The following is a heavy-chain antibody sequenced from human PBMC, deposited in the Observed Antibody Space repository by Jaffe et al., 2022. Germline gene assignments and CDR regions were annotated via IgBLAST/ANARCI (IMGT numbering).Heavy chain of an antibody. J-gene: IGHJ3*02. CDR3: ARDQADYDFWSGYSSDDAFDI. CDR2: ISSSGSTI. V-gene: IGHV3-11*01. D-gene: IGHD3-3*01. Sequence: QVQLVESGGGLVKPGGSLRLSCAASGFTFSDYYMSWIRQAPGKGLEWVSYISSSGSTIYYADSVKGRFTISRDNAKNSLYLQMNSLRAEDTAVYYCARDQADYDFWSGYSSDDAFDIWGQGTMVTVSS. CDR1: GFTFSDYY.